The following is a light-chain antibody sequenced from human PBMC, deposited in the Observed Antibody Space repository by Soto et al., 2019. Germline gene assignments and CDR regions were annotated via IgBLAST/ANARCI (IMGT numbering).Light chain of an antibody. CDR2: WAS. V-gene: IGKV4-1*01. CDR3: QQYYTPPFT. J-gene: IGKJ3*01. CDR1: RSVLYSSNDKNY. Sequence: DIVMTQSPDSLAVSLGERATINCKSSRSVLYSSNDKNYLAWYQQKPGQPPKLLIYWASTRESGVPDRFRGSGSGTEFTLTINRLQAEDVAAYYCQQYYTPPFTFGPGTKVDI.